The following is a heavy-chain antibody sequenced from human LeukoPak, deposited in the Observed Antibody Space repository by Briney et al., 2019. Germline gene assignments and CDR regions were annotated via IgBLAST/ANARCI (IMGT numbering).Heavy chain of an antibody. CDR2: YDPEDGET. V-gene: IGHV1-24*01. Sequence: ASVKVSCNVSGDTLTELSMHWVRRAPGKGLEWMGGYDPEDGETIYAQKFQGRVTKTEDTSTETAYMELSSLRSEDTAVYYCATKRPVITIFGVVWRLFDYWGQGSLVSVSS. D-gene: IGHD3-3*01. CDR3: ATKRPVITIFGVVWRLFDY. CDR1: GDTLTELS. J-gene: IGHJ4*02.